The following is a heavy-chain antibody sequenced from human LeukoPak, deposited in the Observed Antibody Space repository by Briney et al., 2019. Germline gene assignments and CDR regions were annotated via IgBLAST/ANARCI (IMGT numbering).Heavy chain of an antibody. CDR3: ARVGAYTGHSALDY. J-gene: IGHJ4*02. CDR1: GFTVSSNY. Sequence: GGSLRLSCAASGFTVSSNYMSWVRQAPGKGLEWVSVIYSGGSTYYADSVKGRFTISRDTSKNTLYLQMNSLRADDTAAYFCARVGAYTGHSALDYWGQGTLVTVSS. CDR2: IYSGGST. D-gene: IGHD5-12*01. V-gene: IGHV3-53*01.